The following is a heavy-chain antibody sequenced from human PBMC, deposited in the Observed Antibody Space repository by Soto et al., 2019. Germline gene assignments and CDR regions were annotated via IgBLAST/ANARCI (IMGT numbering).Heavy chain of an antibody. D-gene: IGHD3-10*01. V-gene: IGHV4-30-2*01. CDR1: GASIGSGSYS. CDR3: ARFPLWFGELDY. CDR2: LHHSGDT. Sequence: QLQLQESGSGLVRPSQTLSLTCTDSGASIGSGSYSWNWIRQPPGKGLEWIGYLHHSGDTYFNPSLRRRVSISVDRSNNQFSLRLISVTAADTAVYYCARFPLWFGELDYWGQGALVTVSS. J-gene: IGHJ4*02.